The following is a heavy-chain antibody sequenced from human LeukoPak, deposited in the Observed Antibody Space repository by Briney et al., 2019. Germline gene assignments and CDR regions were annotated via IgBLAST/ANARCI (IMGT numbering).Heavy chain of an antibody. J-gene: IGHJ4*02. V-gene: IGHV3-21*01. CDR1: GFSFSSFT. CDR3: ARDYGSTVIHDY. Sequence: PGGSLRLSCAGSGFSFSSFTLNWVRQAPGKGLEWVSSISGSGTFIYYADSLKGRFTISRDNDNNSLYLQMNSLRANDTAVYYCARDYGSTVIHDYWGQGTLVTVSS. CDR2: ISGSGTFI. D-gene: IGHD3-10*01.